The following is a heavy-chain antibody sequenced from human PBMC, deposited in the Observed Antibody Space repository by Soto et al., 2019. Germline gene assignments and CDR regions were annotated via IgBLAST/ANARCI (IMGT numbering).Heavy chain of an antibody. V-gene: IGHV4-31*03. D-gene: IGHD3-10*01. CDR3: ASYRLLWFGDLYYYGLDV. CDR2: IHYSGST. J-gene: IGHJ6*02. CDR1: GGSISRGGYY. Sequence: PSETLSLTRTVSGGSISRGGYYWSGIRQHPGKGLEGIGYIHYSGSTYYNPSLKSRVNISVDTSKKHFSVELSSLTAADTAVYYCASYRLLWFGDLYYYGLDVWGQGTTVTVSS.